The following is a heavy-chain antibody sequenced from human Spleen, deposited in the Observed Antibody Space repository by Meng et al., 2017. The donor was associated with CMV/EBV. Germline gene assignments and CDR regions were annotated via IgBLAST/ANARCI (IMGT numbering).Heavy chain of an antibody. CDR1: GFTFSSYS. V-gene: IGHV3-21*01. J-gene: IGHJ6*02. Sequence: GESLKISCAASGFTFSSYSMNWVRQAPGKGLEWVSSISSSSSYIYYADSVKGRFTISRDNAKNSLYLQMNSLRAEDTAVYYCAHSNSYYYYGMDVWGQGTTVTVSS. CDR3: AHSNSYYYYGMDV. CDR2: ISSSSSYI. D-gene: IGHD4-11*01.